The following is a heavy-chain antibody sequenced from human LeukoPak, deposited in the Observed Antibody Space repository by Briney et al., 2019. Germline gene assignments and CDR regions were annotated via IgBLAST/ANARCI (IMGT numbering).Heavy chain of an antibody. CDR1: GFTFSSYA. Sequence: PGRSLRLSCAASGFTFSSYAMHWVRQAPGKGLEWGAVISYDGSNKYYADSVKGRFTISRDNSKNTLYLQMNSLRAEDTAVYYCARDGAYYASTRGWFDPWGQGTLVTVSS. V-gene: IGHV3-30-3*01. CDR2: ISYDGSNK. J-gene: IGHJ5*02. CDR3: ARDGAYYASTRGWFDP. D-gene: IGHD3-10*01.